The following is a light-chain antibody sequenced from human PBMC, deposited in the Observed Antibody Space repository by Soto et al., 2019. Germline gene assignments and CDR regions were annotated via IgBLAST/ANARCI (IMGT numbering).Light chain of an antibody. Sequence: DIQMTQSPSTLSASVGDRVTITCRASQTISSWLAWYQQKLGKAPKLLIYKASSLEGGVPSRVSGSGSGTQITLNISREQPDESATYYCQQYNGTFGQGTKVEVK. CDR3: QQYNGT. CDR2: KAS. V-gene: IGKV1-5*03. J-gene: IGKJ1*01. CDR1: QTISSW.